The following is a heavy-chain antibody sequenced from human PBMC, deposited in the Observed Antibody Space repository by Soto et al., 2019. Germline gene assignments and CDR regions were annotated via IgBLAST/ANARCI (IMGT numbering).Heavy chain of an antibody. V-gene: IGHV3-23*01. CDR3: AKYIPAAGGKVTALGDY. CDR1: GFTFSSYA. CDR2: ISGSGGST. Sequence: GGSLRLSCAASGFTFSSYAMSWVRQAPGKGLEWVSAISGSGGSTYYADSVKGRFTISRDNSKNTLYLQMNSLRAEDTAVYFCAKYIPAAGGKVTALGDYWGQGTLVTVSS. D-gene: IGHD6-13*01. J-gene: IGHJ4*02.